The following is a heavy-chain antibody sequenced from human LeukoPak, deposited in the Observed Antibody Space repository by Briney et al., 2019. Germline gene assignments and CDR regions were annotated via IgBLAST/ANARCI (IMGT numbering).Heavy chain of an antibody. D-gene: IGHD6-19*01. V-gene: IGHV3-21*01. CDR3: ASNHSPGRSVAGP. J-gene: IGHJ5*02. Sequence: PGGSLRLSCAASGFTFSSYSMNWVRQAPGKGLEWVSSISSSSSYIYYADSVKGRFTISRDNAKNSLYPQMNSLRAEDTAVYYCASNHSPGRSVAGPWGQGTLVTVSS. CDR2: ISSSSSYI. CDR1: GFTFSSYS.